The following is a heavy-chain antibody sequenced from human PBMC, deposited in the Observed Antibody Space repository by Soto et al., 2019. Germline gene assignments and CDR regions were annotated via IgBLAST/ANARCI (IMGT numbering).Heavy chain of an antibody. CDR2: IYPGDSDT. D-gene: IGHD6-13*01. J-gene: IGHJ4*02. CDR3: ARRLAPYSSSWYVYFDY. CDR1: GYSFTSYW. Sequence: PGESLKISCKGSGYSFTSYWIGWVRQMPGKGLEWMGIIYPGDSDTRYSPSFQGQVTISADKSISTAYLQWSSLKASDTAMYYCARRLAPYSSSWYVYFDYWGQGTLVTVSS. V-gene: IGHV5-51*01.